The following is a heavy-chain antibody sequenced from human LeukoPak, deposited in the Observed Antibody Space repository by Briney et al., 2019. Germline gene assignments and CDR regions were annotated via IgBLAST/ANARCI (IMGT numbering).Heavy chain of an antibody. V-gene: IGHV3-11*06. J-gene: IGHJ5*01. CDR3: ARDLPWFDS. Sequence: GGSLRLSCAASGFTFSDYYMSWIRQAPGKGLERVSYISGGSRYTNYADSVKGRFTISRDNAKNSLYLEMHSLRAEDTAVYYCARDLPWFDSWGQGTLVTVSS. CDR2: ISGGSRYT. CDR1: GFTFSDYY.